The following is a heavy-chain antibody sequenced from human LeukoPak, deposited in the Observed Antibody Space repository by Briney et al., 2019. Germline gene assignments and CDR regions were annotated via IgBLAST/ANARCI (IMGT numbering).Heavy chain of an antibody. V-gene: IGHV1-69*13. D-gene: IGHD4-23*01. J-gene: IGHJ4*02. CDR1: GGTFSSYA. CDR2: IIPIFGTA. CDR3: ARDTPNYGGNGTPFSPLDY. Sequence: ASVKVSCKASGGTFSSYAISWVRQAPGQGLEWMGGIIPIFGTANYAQKFQGRVTITADESTSTAYMELSSLRSEDTAVYYCARDTPNYGGNGTPFSPLDYWGQGTLVTVSS.